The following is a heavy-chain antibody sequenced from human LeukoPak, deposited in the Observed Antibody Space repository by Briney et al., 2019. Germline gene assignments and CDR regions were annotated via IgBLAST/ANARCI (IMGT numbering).Heavy chain of an antibody. CDR1: GFTFSSYA. V-gene: IGHV3-53*01. Sequence: SGGSLRLSCAASGFTFSSYAMSWVRQAPGKGLEWVPVIYSGGSTYYADSVKGRFTISRDNSKSTLYIQMNSLRAEDTAVYYCARAKPKNMVRGLIMRRESRYYFDYWGQGTLVTVSS. D-gene: IGHD3-10*01. J-gene: IGHJ4*02. CDR2: IYSGGST. CDR3: ARAKPKNMVRGLIMRRESRYYFDY.